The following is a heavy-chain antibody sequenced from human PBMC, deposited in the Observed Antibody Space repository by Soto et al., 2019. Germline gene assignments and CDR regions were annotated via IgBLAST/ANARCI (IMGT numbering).Heavy chain of an antibody. CDR1: GTIFSSYT. CDR3: ARGLGGRMDA. J-gene: IGHJ6*02. D-gene: IGHD3-16*01. V-gene: IGHV1-69*08. Sequence: QVQLVQSGAEVKKPGSSVRVSCKASGTIFSSYTISWVRQAPGQGLEWMGRIIPILGETNSAQKFQGRVTLTADKSTNPAYMELNSLRLEDTAVYYCARGLGGRMDAWGQGTTVTVYS. CDR2: IIPILGET.